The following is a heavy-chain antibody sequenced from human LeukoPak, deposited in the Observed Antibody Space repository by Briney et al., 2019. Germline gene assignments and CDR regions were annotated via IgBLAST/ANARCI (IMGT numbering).Heavy chain of an antibody. J-gene: IGHJ4*02. V-gene: IGHV1-69*04. CDR1: GGTFSSYA. CDR2: IIPILGIA. CDR3: ARASIEMATIPDY. Sequence: ASVKVSCKASGGTFSSYAISWVRQAAGQGLEWMGRIIPILGIANYAQKFQGRVTITADKSTSTAYMELSSLRSEDTAVYYCARASIEMATIPDYWGQGTLVTASS. D-gene: IGHD5-24*01.